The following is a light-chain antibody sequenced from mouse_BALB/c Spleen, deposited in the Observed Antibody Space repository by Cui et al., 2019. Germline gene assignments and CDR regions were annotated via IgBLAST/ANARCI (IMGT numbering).Light chain of an antibody. CDR1: SIVSY. V-gene: IGKV4-68*01. CDR3: QQWSSNPLT. J-gene: IGKJ5*01. Sequence: IVLTTSPALMSASPGEKVTMTCSASSIVSYMYWYQQKPGSTPKPWIYLTSNLASGVPARFSGSGSGTSYSLTISSMEAEDAATYYCQQWSSNPLTFGAGTKLELK. CDR2: LTS.